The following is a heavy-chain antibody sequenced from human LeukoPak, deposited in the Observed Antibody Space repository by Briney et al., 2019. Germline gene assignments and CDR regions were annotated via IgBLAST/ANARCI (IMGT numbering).Heavy chain of an antibody. CDR3: ATVPYSGGWYEGDY. Sequence: SETLSLTCTVSGGSISSTNNYWAWIRQPPGKGLEWIGNIYYSGSTTDYNPSFKSRVIISVDTSKNQFSLQLTSVTAADTAVYYCATVPYSGGWYEGDYWGQGTLVTVSS. D-gene: IGHD6-19*01. V-gene: IGHV4-39*01. CDR2: IYYSGSTT. J-gene: IGHJ4*02. CDR1: GGSISSTNNY.